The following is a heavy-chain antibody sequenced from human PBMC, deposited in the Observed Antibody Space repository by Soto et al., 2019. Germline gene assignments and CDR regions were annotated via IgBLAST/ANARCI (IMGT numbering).Heavy chain of an antibody. CDR1: GYTFTSYW. J-gene: IGHJ6*02. CDR2: IYPGDSDT. V-gene: IGHV5-51*01. CDR3: ARLPGGYYYGSGSLMDV. D-gene: IGHD3-10*01. Sequence: GESLKISCKGSGYTFTSYWIAWVRQMPGKGLECMGIIYPGDSDTKYSPSFQGQVTISADKSINNAYLQWRSLKASDTAMYYCARLPGGYYYGSGSLMDVWGQGTTVTVSS.